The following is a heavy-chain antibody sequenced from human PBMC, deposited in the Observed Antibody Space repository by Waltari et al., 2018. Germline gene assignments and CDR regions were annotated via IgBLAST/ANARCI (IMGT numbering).Heavy chain of an antibody. D-gene: IGHD6-13*01. Sequence: QVQLQESGPGLVKPSETLSLTCAVSGYSISSGYYWGWIRQPPGKGLEWIGSSYHSGSTYYNPSLKSRVTISVDTSKNQFSLKLSSVTAADTAVYYCARRYGSSWYGDFDYWGQGTLVTVSS. CDR3: ARRYGSSWYGDFDY. CDR2: SYHSGST. J-gene: IGHJ4*02. V-gene: IGHV4-38-2*01. CDR1: GYSISSGYY.